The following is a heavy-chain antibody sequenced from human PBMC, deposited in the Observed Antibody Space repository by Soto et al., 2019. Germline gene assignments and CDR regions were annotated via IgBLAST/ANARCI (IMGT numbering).Heavy chain of an antibody. V-gene: IGHV3-30*18. CDR2: ISYDGSNK. CDR1: GFTFSSYG. CDR3: AKDQYYDSSGYYPDDAFVI. J-gene: IGHJ3*02. D-gene: IGHD3-22*01. Sequence: GSLRLSCAASGFTFSSYGMHWVRQAPGKGLEWVAVISYDGSNKYYADSVKGRFTISRDNSKNTLYLQMNSLRAEDTAVYYCAKDQYYDSSGYYPDDAFVIWGQGTMVTVSS.